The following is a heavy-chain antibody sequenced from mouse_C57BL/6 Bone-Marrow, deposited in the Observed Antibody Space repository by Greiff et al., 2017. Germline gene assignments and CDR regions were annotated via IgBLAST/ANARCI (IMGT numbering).Heavy chain of an antibody. J-gene: IGHJ4*01. Sequence: VQLKQPGAELVKPGASVKLSCKASGYTFTSYWMHWVKQRPGQGLEWIGMIHPNSGSTNYNEKFKSKATLTVDKSSSTAYMQLSSLTSEDSAVYYCARSRGCYYAMDYWGQGTSVTVSS. V-gene: IGHV1-64*01. CDR2: IHPNSGST. CDR1: GYTFTSYW. CDR3: ARSRGCYYAMDY.